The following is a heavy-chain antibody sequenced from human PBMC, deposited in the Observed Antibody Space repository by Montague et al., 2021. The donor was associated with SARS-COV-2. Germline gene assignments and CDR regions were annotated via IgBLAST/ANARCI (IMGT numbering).Heavy chain of an antibody. CDR2: INHRGTS. Sequence: SETLSLTCAVYGGSFSDNYWSWIRKPPGKGLEWIGEINHRGTSNYNPSLKSRVSISVDTSKNQFSLYLGSVTAADTAVYYCARGRQHFNMIVVVMTGGEYYFDYWGQGTPATVSS. CDR3: ARGRQHFNMIVVVMTGGEYYFDY. J-gene: IGHJ4*02. V-gene: IGHV4-34*01. D-gene: IGHD3-22*01. CDR1: GGSFSDNY.